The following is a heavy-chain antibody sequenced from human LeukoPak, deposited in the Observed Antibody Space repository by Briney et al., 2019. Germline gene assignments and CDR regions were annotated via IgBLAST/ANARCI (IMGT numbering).Heavy chain of an antibody. CDR1: GYTFTSYG. Sequence: ASVKVCCKASGYTFTSYGISWVRQAPGQGLEWMGWISAYNGNTNYAQKLKGRVTMTTDTSTSTAYMELRSLRSDDTAVYYCARGVLADYDIGFDPWGQGTLVTVSS. CDR2: ISAYNGNT. V-gene: IGHV1-18*04. D-gene: IGHD3-9*01. CDR3: ARGVLADYDIGFDP. J-gene: IGHJ5*02.